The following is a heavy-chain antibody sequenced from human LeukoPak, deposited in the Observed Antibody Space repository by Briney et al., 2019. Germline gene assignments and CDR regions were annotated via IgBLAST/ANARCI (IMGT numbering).Heavy chain of an antibody. D-gene: IGHD3-22*01. J-gene: IGHJ4*02. CDR1: GDSINSLDL. Sequence: PSETLSLTCTVSGDSINSLDLWRWVRQPPGKGLEWIGEMYLSGTTHSNPSVKRRVTISIDKSKNQFFLNLSSVTAADTAVYYCAGLVGRYSSGLYYYYFDYWGQGTLVTVSS. CDR3: AGLVGRYSSGLYYYYFDY. V-gene: IGHV4-4*02. CDR2: MYLSGTT.